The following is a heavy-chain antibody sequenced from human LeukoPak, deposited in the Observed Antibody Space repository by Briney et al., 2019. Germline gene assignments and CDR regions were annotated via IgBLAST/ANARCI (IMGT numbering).Heavy chain of an antibody. Sequence: SETLSLTCAVYGGSFSGYYWSWIRQPPGKGLEWIGEINHSGSTNYNPSLKSRVTISVDTSKNQFSLKLSSVTAADTAVYYCARLRDGRWLLEYWGQGTLVTVSS. CDR3: ARLRDGRWLLEY. CDR1: GGSFSGYY. D-gene: IGHD5-24*01. V-gene: IGHV4-34*01. J-gene: IGHJ4*02. CDR2: INHSGST.